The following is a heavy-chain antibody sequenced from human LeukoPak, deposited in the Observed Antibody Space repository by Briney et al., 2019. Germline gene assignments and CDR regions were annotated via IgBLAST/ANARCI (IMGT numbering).Heavy chain of an antibody. CDR3: ARVDSGSACAS. D-gene: IGHD6-19*01. Sequence: GGSLRLSCAASGFTLSSYSMHWVRQAPGKGLEFVSAVSKNGRNTYYGNSMKGRFTISRDISKNTLYLQMGSLRPEDMAVYYCARVDSGSACASWGQGILVTVSS. CDR1: GFTLSSYS. V-gene: IGHV3-64*01. CDR2: VSKNGRNT. J-gene: IGHJ1*01.